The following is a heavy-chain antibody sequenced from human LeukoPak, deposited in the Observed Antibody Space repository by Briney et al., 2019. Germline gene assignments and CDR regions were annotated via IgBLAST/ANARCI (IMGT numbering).Heavy chain of an antibody. CDR1: GASISSGSYY. V-gene: IGHV4-61*10. CDR3: ARGFSGTSEPFDY. CDR2: IYYSGST. D-gene: IGHD1-26*01. Sequence: SETLSLTCTVSGASISSGSYYWSWIRQPAGKGLEWIGYIYYSGSTNYNPSLKSRVTISVDTSKNQFSLKLSSMTAADTAVYYCARGFSGTSEPFDYWGQGTLVTVSS. J-gene: IGHJ4*02.